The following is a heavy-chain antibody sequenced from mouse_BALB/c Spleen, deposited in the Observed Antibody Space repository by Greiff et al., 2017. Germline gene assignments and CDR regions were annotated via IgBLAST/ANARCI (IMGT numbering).Heavy chain of an antibody. D-gene: IGHD2-3*01. CDR2: INPYNGAT. CDR1: GYSFTGYY. J-gene: IGHJ4*01. V-gene: IGHV1-26*01. CDR3: ARRGIYDGYYDYAMDY. Sequence: EVQLQQSGPELVKPGASVKISCTASGYSFTGYYMHWVKQSHVKSLEWIGRINPYNGATSYNQNFKDKASLTVDKSSSTAYMELHSLTSEDSAVYYCARRGIYDGYYDYAMDYWGQGTSVTVSS.